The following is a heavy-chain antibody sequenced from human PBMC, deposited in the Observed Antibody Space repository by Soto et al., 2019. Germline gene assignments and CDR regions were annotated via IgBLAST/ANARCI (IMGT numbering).Heavy chain of an antibody. CDR3: ARVIGGYDYINNPYYYYYGMDV. J-gene: IGHJ6*02. CDR2: IKQDGSEK. V-gene: IGHV3-7*03. Sequence: GGSLRLSCAASGFTFSSYWMSWVRQAPGKGLEWVANIKQDGSEKYYVDSVKGRFTISRDNAKNSLYLQMNSLRAEDTAVYYCARVIGGYDYINNPYYYYYGMDVWGQGTTVTVSS. CDR1: GFTFSSYW. D-gene: IGHD5-12*01.